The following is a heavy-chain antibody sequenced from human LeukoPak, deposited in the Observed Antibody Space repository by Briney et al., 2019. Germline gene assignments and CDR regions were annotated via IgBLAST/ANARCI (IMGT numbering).Heavy chain of an antibody. CDR2: IKQDGSEK. D-gene: IGHD3-22*01. V-gene: IGHV3-7*04. CDR3: TWGNYDSSGYYYFFDD. Sequence: GGSLRLSCAASGFTFSRYWMNWVRQAPGKGLEWVANIKQDGSEKNYVDSVKGRFTISRDNAKNSLYLQMNSLRAEDTAVYYCTWGNYDSSGYYYFFDDWGQGTLVTVSS. J-gene: IGHJ4*02. CDR1: GFTFSRYW.